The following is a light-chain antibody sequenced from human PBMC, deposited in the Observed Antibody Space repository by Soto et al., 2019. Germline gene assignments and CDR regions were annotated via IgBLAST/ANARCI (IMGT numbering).Light chain of an antibody. V-gene: IGKV3-11*01. CDR1: QSVSSY. J-gene: IGKJ1*01. CDR2: DAS. Sequence: VVLTQSPATLSLSPGERATLSCRASQSVSSYLAWYQQKPGQAPRLLIYDASTRATGVPARFSGSGSGTDFTLTISNLEPEDFAVYYCQHRHSWGTFGQGTKVEVQ. CDR3: QHRHSWGT.